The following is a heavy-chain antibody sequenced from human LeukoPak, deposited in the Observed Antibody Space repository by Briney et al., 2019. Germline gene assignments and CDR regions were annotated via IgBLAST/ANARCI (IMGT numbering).Heavy chain of an antibody. CDR1: GFIFSNYG. CDR3: ARGVGLGSGYCSGGSCYSAFDI. Sequence: SGGSLRLSCAASGFIFSNYGMHWVRQAPGKGLQWVAFIRYDGSNKYFADSVKGRFTISRDNSKNTLYLQMNSLRAEDTAVYYCARGVGLGSGYCSGGSCYSAFDIWGQGTMVTVSS. D-gene: IGHD2-15*01. CDR2: IRYDGSNK. J-gene: IGHJ3*02. V-gene: IGHV3-30*02.